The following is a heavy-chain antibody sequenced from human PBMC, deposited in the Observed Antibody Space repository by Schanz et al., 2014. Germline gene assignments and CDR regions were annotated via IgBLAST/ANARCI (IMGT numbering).Heavy chain of an antibody. D-gene: IGHD3-3*01. V-gene: IGHV3-21*04. CDR3: ARDRRFFDRDDLYYFDS. J-gene: IGHJ4*02. CDR1: GFTFSSYS. CDR2: ISSSSSYI. Sequence: EVQLVESGGGLVKPGGSLRLSCAASGFTFSSYSMNWVRQAPGKGLEWVSSISSSSSYIYYADSVKGRFTISRDNAKNSLYLQMNSLRAEDTAVYYCARDRRFFDRDDLYYFDSWGQGTLVTVSS.